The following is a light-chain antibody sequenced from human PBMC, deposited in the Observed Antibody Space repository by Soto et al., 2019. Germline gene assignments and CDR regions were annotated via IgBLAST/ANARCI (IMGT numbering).Light chain of an antibody. Sequence: ETVMTQSPATLSLSPGERATLSCRASQSVSSKLVWYQQKPGQAPRFLIYGASTRATGIPARFRGSGSGTEFTLTIDSLQSEDFAVYYCQQYRTFGQGTKVEIK. CDR1: QSVSSK. V-gene: IGKV3-15*01. CDR3: QQYRT. CDR2: GAS. J-gene: IGKJ1*01.